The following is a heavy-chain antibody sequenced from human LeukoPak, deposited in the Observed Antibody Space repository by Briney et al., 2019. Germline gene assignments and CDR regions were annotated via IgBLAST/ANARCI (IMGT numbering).Heavy chain of an antibody. J-gene: IGHJ5*02. CDR2: ISTSGTT. Sequence: SETLSLTCTVSGGSISSGTHYWNWIRQPAGKGLEWIGRISTSGTTNYNPSLKSRVTISIDKPRNHFSLKMNFVTAADTAIYYCARDEGSGWFDPWGQATLVTVSS. D-gene: IGHD3-10*01. CDR1: GGSISSGTHY. CDR3: ARDEGSGWFDP. V-gene: IGHV4-61*02.